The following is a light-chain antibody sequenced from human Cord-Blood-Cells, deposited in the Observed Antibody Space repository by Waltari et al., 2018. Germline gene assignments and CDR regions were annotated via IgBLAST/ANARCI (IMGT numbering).Light chain of an antibody. V-gene: IGKV3-15*01. CDR3: QQYNNWPSLFT. CDR1: QSVSSN. J-gene: IGKJ3*01. Sequence: EIVMTQSPATLSVSPGERATLSSRASQSVSSNLAWYQQKPGQAPRPLIYGASTWATGIPARFSGSGSGTEFTLTISSLQSEDFAVYYCQQYNNWPSLFTFGPGTKVDIK. CDR2: GAS.